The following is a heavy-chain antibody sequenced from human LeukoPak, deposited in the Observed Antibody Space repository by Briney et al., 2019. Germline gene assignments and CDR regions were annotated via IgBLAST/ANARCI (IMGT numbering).Heavy chain of an antibody. CDR2: ISATNGAT. D-gene: IGHD5/OR15-5a*01. Sequence: ASVKVSCKASGYTFTSYAMNWVRQAPGQGLEWVGWISATNGATDYAQKFQGRVTLTTDTSTSTAYMELRSLRSDDTAVYYCARDVTVSVFDYWGQGTLVTVSS. CDR3: ARDVTVSVFDY. CDR1: GYTFTSYA. J-gene: IGHJ4*02. V-gene: IGHV1-18*01.